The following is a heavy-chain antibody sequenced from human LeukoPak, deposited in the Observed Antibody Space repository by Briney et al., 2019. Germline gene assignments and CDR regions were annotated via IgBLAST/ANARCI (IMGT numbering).Heavy chain of an antibody. CDR3: ARATIADSSTYYIDY. J-gene: IGHJ4*02. D-gene: IGHD3-22*01. Sequence: ASVKVSCKASGYTFSDYYMHWARQAPGQGLEWMGWINPNSGGTNYAQKFQGRVTMTRDMSISTAYMELSRLTSDDTAVYYCARATIADSSTYYIDYWGLGTLVTVSS. CDR1: GYTFSDYY. CDR2: INPNSGGT. V-gene: IGHV1-2*02.